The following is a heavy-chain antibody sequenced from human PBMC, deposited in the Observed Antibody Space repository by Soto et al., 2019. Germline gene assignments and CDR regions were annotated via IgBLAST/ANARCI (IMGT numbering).Heavy chain of an antibody. CDR1: GGSISSGDYY. CDR2: IYHSGST. D-gene: IGHD3-3*01. Sequence: SETLSLTCTVSGGSISSGDYYWSWIRQPPGKGQEWIGDIYHSGSTFYTPSLKNRVTLSLDESKNEFSLNLDSVTAADTAIYYCVRSVILSGGSYKGLIRLHYFDTWGPGTLVTVSS. CDR3: VRSVILSGGSYKGLIRLHYFDT. V-gene: IGHV4-30-4*01. J-gene: IGHJ4*02.